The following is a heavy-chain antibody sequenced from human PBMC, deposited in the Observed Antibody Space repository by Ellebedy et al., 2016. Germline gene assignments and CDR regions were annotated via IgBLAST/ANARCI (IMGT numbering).Heavy chain of an antibody. CDR2: INHRGST. V-gene: IGHV4-34*01. CDR3: ARGHDPVAVTPAALALFSRMGSLWFDP. D-gene: IGHD2-2*01. CDR1: GGSFSGYY. J-gene: IGHJ5*02. Sequence: SETLSLXXAVYGGSFSGYYWTWIRQPPGKRLEWIGEINHRGSTNYNPSLKSRVTISVETSKNQFSLKLSSVTAADTAVYYCARGHDPVAVTPAALALFSRMGSLWFDPWGQGTLVSVSS.